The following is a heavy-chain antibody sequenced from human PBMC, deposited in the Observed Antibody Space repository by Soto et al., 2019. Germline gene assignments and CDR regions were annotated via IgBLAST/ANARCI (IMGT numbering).Heavy chain of an antibody. CDR2: INPNSGGT. D-gene: IGHD3-22*01. CDR1: GYTFTGYY. Sequence: ASVKVSCKASGYTFTGYYMHWVRQAPGQGLEWMGWINPNSGGTNYAQKFQGWVTMTRDTSISTAYMELSRLRSDDTAVYYCARMYYYDSSGYYLDYWGQGTLVTVSS. V-gene: IGHV1-2*04. J-gene: IGHJ4*02. CDR3: ARMYYYDSSGYYLDY.